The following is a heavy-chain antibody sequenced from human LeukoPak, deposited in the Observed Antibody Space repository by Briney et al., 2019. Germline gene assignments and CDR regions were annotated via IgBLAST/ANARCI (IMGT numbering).Heavy chain of an antibody. V-gene: IGHV4-59*12. CDR2: IYYSGST. CDR3: ARVVPITMINSGAKTLKNWFDP. D-gene: IGHD3-22*01. CDR1: GGSISSYY. Sequence: SETLSLTCTVSGGSISSYYWSWIRQPPGKGLEWIGYIYYSGSTYYNPSLKSRVTISVDTSKNQFSLKLSSVTAADTAVYYCARVVPITMINSGAKTLKNWFDPWGQGTLVTVSS. J-gene: IGHJ5*02.